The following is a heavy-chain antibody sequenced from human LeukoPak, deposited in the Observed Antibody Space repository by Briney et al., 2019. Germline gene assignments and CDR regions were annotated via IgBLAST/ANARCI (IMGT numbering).Heavy chain of an antibody. CDR2: ISGSGGST. CDR1: GFTFSSDA. V-gene: IGHV3-23*01. D-gene: IGHD2/OR15-2a*01. CDR3: ARGKTSQNIVTRKTYNWFDP. Sequence: GGSLRLSCAASGFTFSSDAMSWVRQAPGKGLEWVSAISGSGGSTYYADSVKGRFTISRDNSKNTLYLQMKSLRAEDTAVYYCARGKTSQNIVTRKTYNWFDPWGQGTLVTVSS. J-gene: IGHJ5*02.